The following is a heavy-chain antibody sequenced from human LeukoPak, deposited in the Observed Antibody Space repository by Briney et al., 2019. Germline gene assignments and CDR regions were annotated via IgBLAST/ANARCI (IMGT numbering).Heavy chain of an antibody. J-gene: IGHJ6*02. CDR1: GYTFTSYG. D-gene: IGHD4-17*01. CDR3: ARSTRAGTVTAKYYYYGMDV. V-gene: IGHV1-18*01. CDR2: ISAYNGNT. Sequence: ASVKVSCKASGYTFTSYGISWVRQAPGQGLEWMGWISAYNGNTNYAQKLHGRVTMTTDTPTSTAYMELRSLRSDATAVYYCARSTRAGTVTAKYYYYGMDVWGQGTTVTVSS.